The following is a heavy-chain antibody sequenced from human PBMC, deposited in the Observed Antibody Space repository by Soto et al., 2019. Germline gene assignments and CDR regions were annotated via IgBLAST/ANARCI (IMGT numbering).Heavy chain of an antibody. CDR3: ARGGSGSYYMYYYYYGIDV. D-gene: IGHD3-10*01. CDR1: GYSISSGYY. Sequence: SETLSLTCAVSGYSISSGYYWGWIRQPPGKGLEWIGSIYHSGSTYYNPSLKSRVTISVDTSKNQFSLKLSSVTAADTAVYYCARGGSGSYYMYYYYYGIDVWSQGTTVIVSS. V-gene: IGHV4-38-2*01. J-gene: IGHJ6*02. CDR2: IYHSGST.